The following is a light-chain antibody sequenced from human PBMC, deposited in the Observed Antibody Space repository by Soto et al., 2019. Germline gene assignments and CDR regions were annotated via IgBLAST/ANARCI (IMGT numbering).Light chain of an antibody. V-gene: IGLV2-14*03. CDR2: DVN. CDR3: SSFTSSDALL. J-gene: IGLJ2*01. CDR1: SSDSATSDY. Sequence: QSVLTQPASVSGSPGQSITLSCTGTSSDSATSDYVSWFQHHQGEAPKIILYDVNNRPSGVSDRFSGSKSGNTASLTIYEVQAEDEDGYYCSSFTSSDALLFGGGTKLTVL.